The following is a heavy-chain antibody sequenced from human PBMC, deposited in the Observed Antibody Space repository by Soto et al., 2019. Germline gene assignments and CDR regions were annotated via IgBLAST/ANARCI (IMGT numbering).Heavy chain of an antibody. D-gene: IGHD6-13*01. Sequence: QVPLVQSGAEVKKPGASVKVSCKASGYTFTNYAFSWVRQAPGQGLEWMGWISAYNGNTNYPQKLQGRVTMTTDTSPSTAYMALRSLRSDDTAVYYCARDLAAAGPLDCWGQGTLVTVSS. V-gene: IGHV1-18*01. CDR3: ARDLAAAGPLDC. CDR1: GYTFTNYA. CDR2: ISAYNGNT. J-gene: IGHJ4*02.